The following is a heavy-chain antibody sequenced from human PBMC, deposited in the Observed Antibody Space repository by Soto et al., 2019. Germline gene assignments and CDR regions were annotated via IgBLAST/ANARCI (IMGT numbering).Heavy chain of an antibody. D-gene: IGHD2-21*01. V-gene: IGHV3-73*01. CDR3: TRHAWVNYMDV. Sequence: GGSLRLSCAASGFTFSGSAMHWVRQASGKGLEWVGRIRSKANSYATAYAASVKGRFTISRDDSKNTAYLQMNSLKTEDTAVYYCTRHAWVNYMDVWGKGTTVTVSS. CDR2: IRSKANSYAT. J-gene: IGHJ6*03. CDR1: GFTFSGSA.